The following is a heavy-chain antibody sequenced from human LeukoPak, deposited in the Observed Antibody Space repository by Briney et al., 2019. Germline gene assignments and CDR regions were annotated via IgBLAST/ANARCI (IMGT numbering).Heavy chain of an antibody. CDR3: ARDLGYYYDSSGYYESGWFDP. V-gene: IGHV4-59*01. CDR1: GGSISSYY. Sequence: SETLSLTCTVSGGSISSYYWSWIRQPPGKGLEWIGYIYYSGSTNYNPSLKSRVTISVDTSKNQFSLKLSSVTAADTAVYYCARDLGYYYDSSGYYESGWFDPWGQGTLVTVSS. D-gene: IGHD3-22*01. J-gene: IGHJ5*02. CDR2: IYYSGST.